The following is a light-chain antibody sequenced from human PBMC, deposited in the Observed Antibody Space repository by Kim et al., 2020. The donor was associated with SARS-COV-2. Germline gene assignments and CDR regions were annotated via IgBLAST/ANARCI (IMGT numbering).Light chain of an antibody. J-gene: IGKJ1*01. V-gene: IGKV3-15*01. CDR2: NSS. CDR1: QTISDN. Sequence: VSPGERSTLSYRASQTISDNLARYQQNPGQPPRLLIVNSSTRVAGRPARFSGSGSETYFTLTISSLLPEDFAVYYCQQYNNWPLAFGKGAKVDIQ. CDR3: QQYNNWPLA.